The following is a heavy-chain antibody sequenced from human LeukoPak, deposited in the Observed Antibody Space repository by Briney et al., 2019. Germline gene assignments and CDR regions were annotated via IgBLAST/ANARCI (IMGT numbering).Heavy chain of an antibody. V-gene: IGHV3-11*04. CDR2: ISSSGSTI. Sequence: GGSLRLSCAASGFTFSDYYMSWIRQAPGKGLEWVSYISSSGSTIYYADSVKGRFTISRDNAKNSLYLQMNSLRAEDTAVYYCARVSQYYDILTGYSDAFDIWGQGTMVTVSS. CDR3: ARVSQYYDILTGYSDAFDI. CDR1: GFTFSDYY. D-gene: IGHD3-9*01. J-gene: IGHJ3*02.